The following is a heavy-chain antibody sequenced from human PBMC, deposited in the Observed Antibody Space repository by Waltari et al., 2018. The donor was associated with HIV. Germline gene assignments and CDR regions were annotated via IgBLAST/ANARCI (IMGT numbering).Heavy chain of an antibody. CDR3: ARGLWSGYYTPYYFDD. J-gene: IGHJ4*02. CDR1: GYTFTSYG. Sequence: QVQLVQSGAEVKKPGASVKVSCKSSGYTFTSYGISWVRQAPGQRLEWMGWISAYNGHTNYAQKRQGRVTMTTDTSTSTAYMDLRSLRSDDTDFYYCARGLWSGYYTPYYFDDWGQGTLVTVSS. V-gene: IGHV1-18*01. D-gene: IGHD3-3*01. CDR2: ISAYNGHT.